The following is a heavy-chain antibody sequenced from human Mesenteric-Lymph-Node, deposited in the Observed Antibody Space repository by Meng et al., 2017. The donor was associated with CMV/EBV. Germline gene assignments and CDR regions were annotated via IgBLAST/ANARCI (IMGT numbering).Heavy chain of an antibody. V-gene: IGHV1-8*03. J-gene: IGHJ6*02. CDR3: ARFYSGSYYYYYGMDV. CDR1: GYTFTSYD. D-gene: IGHD1-26*01. CDR2: MNPNSGNT. Sequence: ASVKVSCKASGYTFTSYDINWVRQATGQGLEWMGWMNPNSGNTGYAQKFQGRVTITRNTSISTAYMELSSLRSEDTAVYYCARFYSGSYYYYYGMDVWGQGTTVTVS.